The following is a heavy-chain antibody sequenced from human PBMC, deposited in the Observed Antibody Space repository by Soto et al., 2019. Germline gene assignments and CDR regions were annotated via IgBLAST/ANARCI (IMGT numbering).Heavy chain of an antibody. CDR1: GFTFSSYA. J-gene: IGHJ5*02. CDR2: ISGSGGRT. V-gene: IGHV3-23*01. D-gene: IGHD2-15*01. Sequence: EVQLLESGGGLVQPGGSLRLSCAASGFTFSSYAMSWVRQAPGKGLEWVSAISGSGGRTYYADSLKGRFTISRDNSKNTLYLQMNSLRAENTAVYYCAKANGWVVVDATFDPWGQGTLVTVSS. CDR3: AKANGWVVVDATFDP.